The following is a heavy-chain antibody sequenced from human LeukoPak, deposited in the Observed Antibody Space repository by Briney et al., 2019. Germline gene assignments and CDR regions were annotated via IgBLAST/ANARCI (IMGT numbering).Heavy chain of an antibody. CDR1: GYTFTGYY. D-gene: IGHD1-1*01. CDR2: INPNSGGT. J-gene: IGHJ3*02. CDR3: ARDMSRNWNDPDAFDI. Sequence: PGESLKVSCKASGYTFTGYYMHWVRQAPGQGLEWMGWINPNSGGTNYAQKFQGRVTMTRDTSISTAYMELSRLRSDDTAVYYCARDMSRNWNDPDAFDIWGQGTMVTVSS. V-gene: IGHV1-2*02.